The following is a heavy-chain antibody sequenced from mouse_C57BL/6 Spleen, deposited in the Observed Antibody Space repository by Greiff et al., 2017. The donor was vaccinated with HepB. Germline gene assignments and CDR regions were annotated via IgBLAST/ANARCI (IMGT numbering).Heavy chain of an antibody. J-gene: IGHJ3*01. CDR3: TREDYYGSSPAWFAY. CDR2: IYPGDGDT. CDR1: GYAFSSSW. Sequence: VKLQESGPELVKPGASVKISCKASGYAFSSSWMNWVKQRPGKGLEWIGRIYPGDGDTNYNGKFKGKATLTADKSSSTAYMQLSSLTSEDSAVYFCTREDYYGSSPAWFAYWGQGTLVTVSA. D-gene: IGHD1-1*01. V-gene: IGHV1-82*01.